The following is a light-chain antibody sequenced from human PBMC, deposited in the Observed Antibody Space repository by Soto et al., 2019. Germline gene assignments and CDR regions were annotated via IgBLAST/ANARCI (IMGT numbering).Light chain of an antibody. CDR2: GAS. V-gene: IGKV3-15*01. CDR3: QQYYKWPPET. CDR1: ESVGSN. J-gene: IGKJ2*01. Sequence: EIVMTQSPATLSVSPGERATLSCRASESVGSNLAWYQQKPGQAPRLLIHGASKRATGIPARFSGSGSGTEFTLTISSLQSEDCAVYYCQQYYKWPPETFGQGTKVEIK.